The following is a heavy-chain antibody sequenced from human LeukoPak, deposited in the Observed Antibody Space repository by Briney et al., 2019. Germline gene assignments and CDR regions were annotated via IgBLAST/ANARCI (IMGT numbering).Heavy chain of an antibody. Sequence: SETLSLTCAVYGGSFSGYYWSWIRQPPGKGLEWIGSIYYSGSTYYNPSLKSRVTISVDTSKNQFSLKLSSVTAADTAVYYCARDHMVRGVYYYGMDVWGQGTTVTVSS. J-gene: IGHJ6*02. CDR3: ARDHMVRGVYYYGMDV. V-gene: IGHV4-34*01. CDR2: IYYSGST. D-gene: IGHD3-10*01. CDR1: GGSFSGYY.